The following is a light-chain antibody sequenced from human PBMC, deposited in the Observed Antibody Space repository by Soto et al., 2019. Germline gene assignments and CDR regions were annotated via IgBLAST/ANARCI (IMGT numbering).Light chain of an antibody. CDR1: QSVSSGK. Sequence: VFLKPRERATLSCRASQSVSSGKLAWYQQKHGQAPRLLIFGESGRATGIPDRFSGSGSGTDFRLTSSRLEPEDSAAYYCPQYGIQLLPFG. CDR3: PQYGIQLLP. V-gene: IGKV3-20*01. CDR2: GES. J-gene: IGKJ2*01.